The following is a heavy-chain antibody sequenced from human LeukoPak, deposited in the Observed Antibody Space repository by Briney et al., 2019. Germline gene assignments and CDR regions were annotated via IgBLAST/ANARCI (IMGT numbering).Heavy chain of an antibody. CDR2: ISSSSSTI. J-gene: IGHJ4*02. D-gene: IGHD6-19*01. CDR1: GFTFSSYS. CDR3: ASQGDGIAVAGSDY. Sequence: GGSLRLSCAASGFTFSSYSMNWVRQAPGKGLEWVSYISSSSSTIYYADSVKGRFTISRDNAKNSLYLQMNSLRAEDTAVYYCASQGDGIAVAGSDYWGQGTLVTVSS. V-gene: IGHV3-48*04.